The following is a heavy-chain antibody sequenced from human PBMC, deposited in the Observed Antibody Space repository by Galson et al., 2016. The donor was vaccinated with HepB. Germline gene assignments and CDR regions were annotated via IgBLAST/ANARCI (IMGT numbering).Heavy chain of an antibody. CDR1: GGSMSSYY. J-gene: IGHJ4*02. D-gene: IGHD3-22*01. Sequence: SETLSLTCTVSGGSMSSYYWSWIRQSAGKGLEWIGRIYPSGSINHNPSLESRVTMSLEASKNQFSLKLGSVTAADTAVYYCARATQSVDYYDSSGFPLSYFDYWGQGTQVTVSS. V-gene: IGHV4-4*07. CDR2: IYPSGSI. CDR3: ARATQSVDYYDSSGFPLSYFDY.